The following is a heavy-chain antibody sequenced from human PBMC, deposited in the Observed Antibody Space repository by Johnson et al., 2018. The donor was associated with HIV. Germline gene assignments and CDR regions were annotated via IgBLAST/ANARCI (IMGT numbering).Heavy chain of an antibody. D-gene: IGHD3-22*01. J-gene: IGHJ3*01. Sequence: VQLVESGGGVVQPGRSLRLSCAASGFIFSNAWMHWVRQAPGKGLEWVGRIKSTTDGGTTDYAAPFKGRFIISRDDSKTTLYLQMNSLKTEDTAVYYCVRDRGTVVIWSDAFDV. CDR2: IKSTTDGGTT. V-gene: IGHV3-15*01. CDR1: GFIFSNAW. CDR3: VRDRGTVVIWSDAFDV.